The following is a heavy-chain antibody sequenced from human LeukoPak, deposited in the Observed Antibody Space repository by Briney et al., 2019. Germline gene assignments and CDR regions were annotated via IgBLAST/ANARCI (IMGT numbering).Heavy chain of an antibody. D-gene: IGHD1-14*01. CDR1: GFTFDDYA. J-gene: IGHJ4*02. CDR3: AKDGAAFRIEGYFDN. Sequence: GGSLRLSCAASGFTFDDYAMHWVRQAPGKGLEWVSLISGDGATTYYADSVKGRFTISRDSSKNTLHLQMNSLRNADTAFYYRAKDGAAFRIEGYFDNWGQGTLVTVSS. CDR2: ISGDGATT. V-gene: IGHV3-43*02.